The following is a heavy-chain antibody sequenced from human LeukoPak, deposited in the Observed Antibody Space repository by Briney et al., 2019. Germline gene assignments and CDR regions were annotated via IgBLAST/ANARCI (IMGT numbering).Heavy chain of an antibody. D-gene: IGHD3-22*01. Sequence: ASVKVSCKASGYTFTSYGISWVRQAPGQGLEWMGRISAYNGNTNYAQKLQGRVTMTTDTSTSTAYMELRSLRSDDTAVYYCARERRGYYYYDSSGQYYFDYWGQGTLVTVSS. CDR2: ISAYNGNT. V-gene: IGHV1-18*01. CDR3: ARERRGYYYYDSSGQYYFDY. CDR1: GYTFTSYG. J-gene: IGHJ4*02.